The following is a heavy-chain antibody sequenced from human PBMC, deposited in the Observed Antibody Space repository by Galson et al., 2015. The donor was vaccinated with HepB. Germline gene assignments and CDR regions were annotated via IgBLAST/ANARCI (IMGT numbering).Heavy chain of an antibody. CDR3: ARHYGGITMVRGVDPMGYYFGY. CDR1: GYSFTSYW. CDR2: IYPGDSDT. V-gene: IGHV5-51*01. J-gene: IGHJ4*02. Sequence: QSGAEAKKPGESLKISCKGSGYSFTSYWIGWVRQMPGKGLEWMGIIYPGDSDTRYSPSFQGQVTISADKFISTAYLQWISLMASDTAMHYCARHYGGITMVRGVDPMGYYFGYWGQGTLVTVSS. D-gene: IGHD3-10*01.